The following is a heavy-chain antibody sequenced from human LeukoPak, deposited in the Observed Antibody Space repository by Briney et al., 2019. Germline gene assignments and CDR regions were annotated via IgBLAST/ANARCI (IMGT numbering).Heavy chain of an antibody. CDR3: ARRSVTMVRGVYFDY. CDR2: IYPGDSDT. CDR1: GYSFTSYW. J-gene: IGHJ4*02. Sequence: GESLKISCKGSGYSFTSYWIGWVRQMPGKGLEWMGIIYPGDSDTRYSPSFEGQFTISADKSISTACLPWSSLKASDTAMYYCARRSVTMVRGVYFDYWGQGTLVTVSS. V-gene: IGHV5-51*01. D-gene: IGHD3-10*01.